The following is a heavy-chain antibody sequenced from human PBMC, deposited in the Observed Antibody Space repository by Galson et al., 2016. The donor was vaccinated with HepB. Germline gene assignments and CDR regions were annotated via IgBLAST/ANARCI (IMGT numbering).Heavy chain of an antibody. CDR1: GGSISSNHW. J-gene: IGHJ5*02. Sequence: SETLSLTCDVSGGSISSNHWWSWVRQSPGKGLEWIGEIYHSGSSKYNPSLKSRVTISVDKSRNQFSLNLTSVTAADTAVYYCARDEVGAPGLRGLANWFDPWGQGTLVTVSS. CDR2: IYHSGSS. D-gene: IGHD3/OR15-3a*01. CDR3: ARDEVGAPGLRGLANWFDP. V-gene: IGHV4/OR15-8*01.